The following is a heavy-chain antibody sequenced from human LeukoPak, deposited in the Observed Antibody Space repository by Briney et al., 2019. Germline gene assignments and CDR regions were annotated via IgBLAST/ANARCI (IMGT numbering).Heavy chain of an antibody. CDR2: IYPGDSDT. J-gene: IGHJ3*02. V-gene: IGHV5-51*01. D-gene: IGHD6-19*01. CDR3: ARHLYTYSSGWHPYAFDI. CDR1: GYSFTSYW. Sequence: GESLKISCKGSGYSFTSYWIGWVRQMPGKGLEWMGIIYPGDSDTRYNPSFQGQVTISADKSISTAYLQWSSLKASDTAMYYCARHLYTYSSGWHPYAFDIWGQGTMVTVSS.